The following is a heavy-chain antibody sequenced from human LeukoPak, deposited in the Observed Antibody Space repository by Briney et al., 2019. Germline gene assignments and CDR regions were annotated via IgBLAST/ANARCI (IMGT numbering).Heavy chain of an antibody. D-gene: IGHD4-17*01. Sequence: PGRSLRLSCAASGFTFSSYGMHWVRQAPGKGLEWVAIISYDGTNKYYGDSVKGRFTISGDNSKNTLYLQINSLRVEDTAVYYCAKDTDYGDHTVDYWGQGTLVTVSS. CDR3: AKDTDYGDHTVDY. CDR1: GFTFSSYG. J-gene: IGHJ4*02. CDR2: ISYDGTNK. V-gene: IGHV3-30*18.